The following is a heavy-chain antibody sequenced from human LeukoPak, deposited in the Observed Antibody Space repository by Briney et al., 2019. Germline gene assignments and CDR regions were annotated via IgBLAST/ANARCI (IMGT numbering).Heavy chain of an antibody. CDR3: AKGPSYYYDSSGYFDY. D-gene: IGHD3-22*01. CDR2: ISWNSGSI. V-gene: IGHV3-9*03. J-gene: IGHJ4*02. Sequence: SGGSLRLSCAASGFTFDDYAMHWVRQAPGKGLEWVSGISWNSGSIGYADSVKGRFTISRDNAKNALYLQMNSLRAEDMALYYCAKGPSYYYDSSGYFDYWGQGTPVTVSS. CDR1: GFTFDDYA.